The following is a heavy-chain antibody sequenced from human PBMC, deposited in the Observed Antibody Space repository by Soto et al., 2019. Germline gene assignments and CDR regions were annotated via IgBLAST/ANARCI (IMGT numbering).Heavy chain of an antibody. CDR2: INHSGST. CDR3: ARGDHSDH. J-gene: IGHJ5*02. CDR1: GVYFSGYY. Sequence: PSETLSLTCAFYGVYFSGYYWSWIRQPPGKGLEWIGEINHSGSTNYNPSLKSRVTISVDTSKNQFSLKLSSVTAADTAVYYCARGDHSDHWGQGTLVTVSS. V-gene: IGHV4-34*01.